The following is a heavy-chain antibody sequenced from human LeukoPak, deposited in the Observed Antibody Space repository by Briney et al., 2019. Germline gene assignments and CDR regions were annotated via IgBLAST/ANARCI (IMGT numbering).Heavy chain of an antibody. V-gene: IGHV3-7*01. CDR1: GFASSNFW. Sequence: PGGSLRLSCAAPGFASSNFWMSWVRQAPGKGLEWVASTKQDGSEKYYMDSVKGRFTISRDNAKKSLYLQMNSLRAEDTAVYYCARERSGYFDSWGQGTLVTVST. CDR2: TKQDGSEK. J-gene: IGHJ4*02. CDR3: ARERSGYFDS. D-gene: IGHD6-19*01.